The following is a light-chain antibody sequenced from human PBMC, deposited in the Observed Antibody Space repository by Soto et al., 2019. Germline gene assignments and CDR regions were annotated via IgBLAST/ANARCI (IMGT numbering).Light chain of an antibody. CDR2: DNN. V-gene: IGLV1-51*01. CDR3: GTWDGSLSAVV. J-gene: IGLJ2*01. CDR1: SSNIGNEY. Sequence: QSVLTQPPSVSAAPGQKVTISCSGSSSNIGNEYVSWYQQLPGTAPKLLIYDNNQRPSGIPDRFSGSKSGTSATLVITGLQTGDEADYYCGTWDGSLSAVVFGGGTKVTVL.